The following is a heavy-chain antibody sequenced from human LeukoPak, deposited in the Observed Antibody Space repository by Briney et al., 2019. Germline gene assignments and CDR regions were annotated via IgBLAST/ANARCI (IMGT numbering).Heavy chain of an antibody. CDR2: ISSSSSTI. J-gene: IGHJ3*02. CDR1: GFTFSSYS. CDR3: AAPLGPDPNDAFDI. Sequence: GGSLRLSCAASGFTFSSYSMNWVRQAPGKGLEWVSYISSSSSTIYYADSVKGRFTISRDNAKNSLYLQMNSLRAEDAAVYYCAAPLGPDPNDAFDIWGQGTMVTVSS. D-gene: IGHD7-27*01. V-gene: IGHV3-48*04.